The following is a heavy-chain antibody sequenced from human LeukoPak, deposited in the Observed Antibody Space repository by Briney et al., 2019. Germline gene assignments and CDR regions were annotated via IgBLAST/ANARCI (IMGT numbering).Heavy chain of an antibody. J-gene: IGHJ6*02. CDR1: GFTVSSNY. CDR2: IYSGGST. Sequence: GGSLRLSCAASGFTVSSNYMSWVRQAPGKGLEWVSVIYSGGSTYCADSVKGRFTISRDNSKNTLYLQMNSLRAEDTAVYYCARDGKAVAGAIYYYYGMDVWGQGTTVTVSS. V-gene: IGHV3-66*01. D-gene: IGHD6-19*01. CDR3: ARDGKAVAGAIYYYYGMDV.